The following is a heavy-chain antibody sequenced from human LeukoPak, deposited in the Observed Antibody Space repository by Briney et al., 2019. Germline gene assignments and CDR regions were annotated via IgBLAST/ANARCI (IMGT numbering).Heavy chain of an antibody. Sequence: GGSLRLSCSASGFTFSSSAMHWVRQAPGKGPEYVSTITSNGDRTHYADSVKGRFTISRDNSKNTLYLQMSSLRAEDTAVYYCVKDIHYYGSGDYYNGYFDYWGQGTLVTVSS. CDR1: GFTFSSSA. V-gene: IGHV3-64D*06. J-gene: IGHJ4*02. D-gene: IGHD3-10*01. CDR2: ITSNGDRT. CDR3: VKDIHYYGSGDYYNGYFDY.